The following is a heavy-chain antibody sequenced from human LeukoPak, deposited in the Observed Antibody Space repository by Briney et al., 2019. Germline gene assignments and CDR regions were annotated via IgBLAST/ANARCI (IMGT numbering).Heavy chain of an antibody. CDR3: ARRRDYYDSSGPSGLDAFDI. D-gene: IGHD3-22*01. CDR2: IYTSGST. Sequence: SETLSLTCTVSGGSISSYYWSWIRQPPGKGLEWIGYIYTSGSTNYNPSLKSRVTISVDTSKNQFSLKLGSVTAADTAVYYCARRRDYYDSSGPSGLDAFDIWGQGTMVTVSS. J-gene: IGHJ3*02. CDR1: GGSISSYY. V-gene: IGHV4-4*09.